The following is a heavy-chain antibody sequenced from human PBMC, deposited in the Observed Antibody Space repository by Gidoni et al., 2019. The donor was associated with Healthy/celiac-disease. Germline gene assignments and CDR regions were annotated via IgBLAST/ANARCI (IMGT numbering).Heavy chain of an antibody. CDR2: IYYSGST. J-gene: IGHJ4*02. CDR1: GGSISRGDYY. D-gene: IGHD3-3*01. Sequence: QVQLQESGPGLVKPSQTLSLTCTVSGGSISRGDYYWSWIRQPPGKGLEWIGYIYYSGSTYYNPSLKSRVTISVDTSKNQFSLKLSSVTAADTAVYYCARGALYDFWSGYSGLFDYWGQGTLVTVSS. V-gene: IGHV4-30-4*01. CDR3: ARGALYDFWSGYSGLFDY.